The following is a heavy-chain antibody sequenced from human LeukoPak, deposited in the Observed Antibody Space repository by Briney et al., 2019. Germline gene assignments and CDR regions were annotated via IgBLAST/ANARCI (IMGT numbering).Heavy chain of an antibody. CDR1: GGSFSGFY. CDR3: ARALGYSYGYDY. J-gene: IGHJ4*02. Sequence: SETLSLTCAVYGGSFSGFYWTWIRQPPGKGLEWIGQINHSRSTHYNPSLKSRVTISVDTSKNQFSLKLSSVTAADTAVYYCARALGYSYGYDYWGQGTLVTVSS. V-gene: IGHV4-34*01. D-gene: IGHD5-18*01. CDR2: INHSRST.